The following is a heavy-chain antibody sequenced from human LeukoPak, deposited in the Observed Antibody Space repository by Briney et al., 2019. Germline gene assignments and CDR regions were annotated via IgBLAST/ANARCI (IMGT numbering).Heavy chain of an antibody. J-gene: IGHJ4*02. CDR3: AKDPPQWDGDYVGDY. D-gene: IGHD4-17*01. CDR1: GFTFSSYS. Sequence: GGSLRLSCAASGFTFSSYSMNWVRQAPGKGLEWVSSISSSSSYTYYADSVKGRFTISRDNSKNTLYLQMNSLRAEDTAVYYCAKDPPQWDGDYVGDYWGQGTLVTVSS. CDR2: ISSSSSYT. V-gene: IGHV3-21*04.